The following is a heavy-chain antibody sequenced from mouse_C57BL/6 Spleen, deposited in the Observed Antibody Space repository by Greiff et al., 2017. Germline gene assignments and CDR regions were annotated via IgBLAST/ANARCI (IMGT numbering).Heavy chain of an antibody. V-gene: IGHV1-18*01. CDR3: ARWKDYAMDY. CDR1: GYTFTDYN. J-gene: IGHJ4*01. CDR2: IHPNNGGT. Sequence: EVQLQQSGPELVKPGASVKIPCKASGYTFTDYNMDWVKQSHGKSLEWIGDIHPNNGGTIYNQKFKGKATLTVDKSSSTAYMELRSLTSEDTAVYYCARWKDYAMDYWGQGTSVTVSS.